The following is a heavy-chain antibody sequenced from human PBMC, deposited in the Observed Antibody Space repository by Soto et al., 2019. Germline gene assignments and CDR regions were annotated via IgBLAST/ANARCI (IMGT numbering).Heavy chain of an antibody. CDR2: INPNSGGT. J-gene: IGHJ4*02. D-gene: IGHD3-22*01. V-gene: IGHV1-2*02. CDR1: GYTFAGYY. Sequence: ASVKVSCKASGYTFAGYYMHWVRQAPGQGLEWMGWINPNSGGTKSAQKFQGRVTMTRDTSISTAYMELSRLRSDDTAVYYCARRKGDYYDSSGYHYYFDYWGQGTLVTVSS. CDR3: ARRKGDYYDSSGYHYYFDY.